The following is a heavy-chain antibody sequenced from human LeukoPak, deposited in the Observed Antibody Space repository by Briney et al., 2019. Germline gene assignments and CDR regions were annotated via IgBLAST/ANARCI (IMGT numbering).Heavy chain of an antibody. CDR3: ARVHDQEPNGWFGP. V-gene: IGHV1-8*02. J-gene: IGHJ5*02. CDR2: MNTNSGNT. D-gene: IGHD1-26*01. CDR1: RYTFSSYD. Sequence: GASVMVSCNASRYTFSSYDINWVRQATGQGLGCRGWMNTNSGNTGFAQKFKGRLTLNRDTSIGTSYMELSSLKPEDTAIYYCARVHDQEPNGWFGPWGQGTQVTVSS.